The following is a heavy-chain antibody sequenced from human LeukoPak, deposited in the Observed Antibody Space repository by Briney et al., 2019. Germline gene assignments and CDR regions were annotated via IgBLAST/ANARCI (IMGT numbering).Heavy chain of an antibody. CDR1: GFTFTSSA. CDR2: IVVGSGNT. J-gene: IGHJ2*01. V-gene: IGHV1-58*01. D-gene: IGHD6-19*01. CDR3: VAPAVAGYWYFDL. Sequence: SVKVSCKASGFTFTSSAVQWVRQARGQRLEWIGWIVVGSGNTNYAQKFQERVTITRDMSTSTAYMELSSLRSEDTAVYYCVAPAVAGYWYFDLWGRGTLVTVSS.